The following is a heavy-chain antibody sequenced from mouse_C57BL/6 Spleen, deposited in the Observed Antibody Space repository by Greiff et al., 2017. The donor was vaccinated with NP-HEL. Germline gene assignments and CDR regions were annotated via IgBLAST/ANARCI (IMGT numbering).Heavy chain of an antibody. D-gene: IGHD1-1*01. Sequence: QVQLQQPGAELVKPGASVKMSCKASGYTFTSYWITWVKQRPGQGLEWIGDIYPGSGSTNYNEKFKSKATLTVDTSSSTAYMQLSSLTSEDSAVYYCARRGYYGSNGYFDYWGQGTTLTVSS. CDR2: IYPGSGST. CDR3: ARRGYYGSNGYFDY. V-gene: IGHV1-55*01. J-gene: IGHJ2*01. CDR1: GYTFTSYW.